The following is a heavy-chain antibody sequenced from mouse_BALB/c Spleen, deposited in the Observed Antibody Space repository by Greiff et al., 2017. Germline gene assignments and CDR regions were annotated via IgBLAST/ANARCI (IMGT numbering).Heavy chain of an antibody. CDR1: GFAFSSYD. J-gene: IGHJ3*01. D-gene: IGHD2-2*01. CDR3: ARHLYGYEAWFAY. CDR2: ISSGGGST. V-gene: IGHV5-12-1*01. Sequence: EVQGVESGGGLVKPGGSLKLSCAASGFAFSSYDMSWVRQTPEKRLEWVAYISSGGGSTYYPDTVKGRFTISRDNAKNTLYLQMSSLKSEDTAMYYCARHLYGYEAWFAYWGQGTLVTVSA.